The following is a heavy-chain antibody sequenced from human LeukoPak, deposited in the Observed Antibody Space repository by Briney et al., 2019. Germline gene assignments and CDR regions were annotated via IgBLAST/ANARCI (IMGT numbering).Heavy chain of an antibody. J-gene: IGHJ4*02. CDR1: GFTFSSYA. Sequence: GGSLRLSCAASGFTFSSYAMSWVRQAPGKGLEWVSAISGSGGSTYYADSVKGRFTISRDNAKNSLYLQMNSLRVEDTAVYHCARARLAVSGNYFENWGQGTLVTVSS. V-gene: IGHV3-23*01. CDR3: ARARLAVSGNYFEN. CDR2: ISGSGGST. D-gene: IGHD6-19*01.